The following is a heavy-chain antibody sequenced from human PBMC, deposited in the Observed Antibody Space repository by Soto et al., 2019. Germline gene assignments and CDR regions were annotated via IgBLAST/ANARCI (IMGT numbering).Heavy chain of an antibody. CDR3: ARDRDTVIVVVTEDMDV. CDR2: ISAYNGNT. D-gene: IGHD3-22*01. Sequence: QVQLVQSGAEVKKPGASVKVSCKASGYTFTSYGISWVRQAPGQGLEWMGWISAYNGNTNYAQKLQGRVTMTTDTSTSTAYMELRSLRSDDTAVYYCARDRDTVIVVVTEDMDVWGQGTTVTVSS. J-gene: IGHJ6*02. V-gene: IGHV1-18*01. CDR1: GYTFTSYG.